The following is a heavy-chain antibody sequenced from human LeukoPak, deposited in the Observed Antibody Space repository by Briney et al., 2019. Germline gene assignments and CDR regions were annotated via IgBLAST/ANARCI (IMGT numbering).Heavy chain of an antibody. CDR2: IYSGGST. Sequence: GGSLRLSCAASGFTVSSNYMSWVRQAPGKGLEWVSVIYSGGSTYYADSVKGRFTISRDNSKNTLYLQMNSLRAEDTAVYYCARDSGLYSSSWSSHFDYWGQGTLVTVSS. CDR1: GFTVSSNY. D-gene: IGHD6-13*01. J-gene: IGHJ4*02. V-gene: IGHV3-53*01. CDR3: ARDSGLYSSSWSSHFDY.